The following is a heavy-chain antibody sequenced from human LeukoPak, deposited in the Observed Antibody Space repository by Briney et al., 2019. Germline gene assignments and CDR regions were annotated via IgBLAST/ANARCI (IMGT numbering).Heavy chain of an antibody. CDR1: GFTFSSYA. V-gene: IGHV3-30-3*01. Sequence: PGGSLRHSCSASGFTFSSYAMHWVRQAPGKGLEWVAVISYDGSNKYYADSVKGRFTISRDNSKNTLYLQMNSLRAEDTAVYYCARAATGWSSWFDPWGQGTLVTVSS. CDR2: ISYDGSNK. D-gene: IGHD2-15*01. CDR3: ARAATGWSSWFDP. J-gene: IGHJ5*02.